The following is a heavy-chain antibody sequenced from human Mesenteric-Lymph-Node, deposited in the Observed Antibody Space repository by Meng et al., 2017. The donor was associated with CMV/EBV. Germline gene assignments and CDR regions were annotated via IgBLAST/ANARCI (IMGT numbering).Heavy chain of an antibody. CDR1: SGNYY. CDR2: IYDSATT. V-gene: IGHV4-31*02. J-gene: IGHJ5*02. Sequence: SGNYYWTWIRHHPGKGLDWIGYIYDSATTYYNPSLKSRVTISVDVSKNQISLKLNSVTAADTAVYYCARASYCTNGGCYGVFKSFDPWGQGTLVTVSS. D-gene: IGHD2-8*01. CDR3: ARASYCTNGGCYGVFKSFDP.